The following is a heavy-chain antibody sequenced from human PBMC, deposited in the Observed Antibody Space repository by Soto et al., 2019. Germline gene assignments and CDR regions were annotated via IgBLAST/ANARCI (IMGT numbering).Heavy chain of an antibody. V-gene: IGHV4-39*01. J-gene: IGHJ4*02. CDR1: GGSISSSSYY. Sequence: SETLSLTCTVSGGSISSSSYYWGWSRQPPGKGLEWIGSIYYSGSTYYNPSLKSRVTISVDTSKNQFSLKLSSVTAADMAVYYCARPQTTVKRRLLWVPFDYGGQGTLVTVS. CDR2: IYYSGST. D-gene: IGHD4-4*01. CDR3: ARPQTTVKRRLLWVPFDY.